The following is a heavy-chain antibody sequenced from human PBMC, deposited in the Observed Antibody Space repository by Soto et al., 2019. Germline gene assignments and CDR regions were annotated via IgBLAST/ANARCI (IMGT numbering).Heavy chain of an antibody. CDR3: AKGPTLVFPQLGN. D-gene: IGHD2-2*01. CDR2: ISGGATST. J-gene: IGHJ4*02. Sequence: EVQLLESGGGLVQPGGSLRLSCAASGFTFSNFAMSWVRQAPGKGLEWVSAISGGATSTYYADIVKGRFTISRDNSKNTLSLQMHGLRVGDTALYYCAKGPTLVFPQLGNWGPGTLVTVSP. V-gene: IGHV3-23*01. CDR1: GFTFSNFA.